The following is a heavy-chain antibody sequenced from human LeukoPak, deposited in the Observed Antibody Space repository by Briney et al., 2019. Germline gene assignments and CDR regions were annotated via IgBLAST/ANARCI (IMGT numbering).Heavy chain of an antibody. J-gene: IGHJ4*02. CDR2: IYYRST. CDR3: ARHYDNDSYYYAHFDY. D-gene: IGHD3-22*01. V-gene: IGHV4-59*08. Sequence: SETLSLTCAVSGGSISSYYWSWLRQPPGKGLEWIGYIYYRSTNYNPSLKSRVTISIDTSKNQLSLKLSSVTAADTAVYYCARHYDNDSYYYAHFDYWGQGTLVTVSS. CDR1: GGSISSYY.